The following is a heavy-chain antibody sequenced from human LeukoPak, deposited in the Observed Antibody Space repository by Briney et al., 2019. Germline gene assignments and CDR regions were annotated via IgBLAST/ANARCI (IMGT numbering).Heavy chain of an antibody. V-gene: IGHV4-4*07. CDR1: DGSISIYY. J-gene: IGHJ6*03. Sequence: SETLSLTCTVSDGSISIYYWNWIRQPAGKGLEWIGRIFTSGITSYNPSLKSRVTMSVDTSKNQFSLNLSSVIAADTAIYYCARETSGTYYNPLGYMDVWGKGTTVTVSS. CDR2: IFTSGIT. D-gene: IGHD3-10*01. CDR3: ARETSGTYYNPLGYMDV.